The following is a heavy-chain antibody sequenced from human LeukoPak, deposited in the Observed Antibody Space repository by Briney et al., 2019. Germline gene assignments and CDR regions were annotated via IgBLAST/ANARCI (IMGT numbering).Heavy chain of an antibody. V-gene: IGHV4-34*01. Sequence: SETLSLTCAVYGGSFSGYYWSWIRQPPGKGLEWIGEINHSGSTNYNPSLKSRVTISVDTSKNQFSLKLSSVTAADTAVYYCARTYYYGSRSHYRSRRPNWFDPWGQGTLVTVSS. J-gene: IGHJ5*02. CDR2: INHSGST. CDR3: ARTYYYGSRSHYRSRRPNWFDP. CDR1: GGSFSGYY. D-gene: IGHD3-10*01.